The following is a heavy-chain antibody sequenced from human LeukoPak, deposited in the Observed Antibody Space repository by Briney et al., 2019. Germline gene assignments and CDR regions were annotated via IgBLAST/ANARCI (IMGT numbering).Heavy chain of an antibody. CDR2: INPSGGST. J-gene: IGHJ4*02. V-gene: IGHV1-46*01. CDR1: GGTFSSYA. Sequence: ASVKVSCKASGGTFSSYAISWVRQAPGQGLEWMGIINPSGGSTSYAQKFQGRVTMTRDTSTSTVYMELSSLRSEDTAVYYCARRLYGDYTLDYWGQGTLVTVSS. CDR3: ARRLYGDYTLDY. D-gene: IGHD4-17*01.